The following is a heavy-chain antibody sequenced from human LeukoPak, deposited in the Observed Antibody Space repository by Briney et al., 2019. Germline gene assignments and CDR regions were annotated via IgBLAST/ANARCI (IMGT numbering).Heavy chain of an antibody. CDR2: ISYDGSNK. CDR3: ATEKGDSPDY. J-gene: IGHJ4*02. Sequence: GGSLRLSCAVSGFTFSSYAMHWVRQAPGKGLEWVAVISYDGSNKYYADSVRGRFTISRDNSKNTLYLQMNSLRAEDTAVYYCATEKGDSPDYWGQGTLVTVSS. CDR1: GFTFSSYA. D-gene: IGHD2-21*01. V-gene: IGHV3-30-3*01.